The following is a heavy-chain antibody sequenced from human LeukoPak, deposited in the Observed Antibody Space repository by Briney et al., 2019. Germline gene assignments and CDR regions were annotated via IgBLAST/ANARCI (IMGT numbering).Heavy chain of an antibody. D-gene: IGHD2-15*01. CDR1: GGSISSGGYY. Sequence: SQTLSLTCTVSGGSISSGGYYWSWIRQHPGKGLEWIGYIYYSGSTYYNPSLKSRVTISVDTSKNQFSLKLSSVTAADTAVYYCARGGRGKSGFGYWGQGTLVTVSS. V-gene: IGHV4-31*03. CDR2: IYYSGST. CDR3: ARGGRGKSGFGY. J-gene: IGHJ4*02.